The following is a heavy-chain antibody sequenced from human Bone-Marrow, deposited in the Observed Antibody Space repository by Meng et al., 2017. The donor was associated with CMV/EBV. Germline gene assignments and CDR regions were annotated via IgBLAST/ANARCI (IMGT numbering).Heavy chain of an antibody. J-gene: IGHJ4*02. D-gene: IGHD6-19*01. CDR2: MNPNSGNT. V-gene: IGHV1-8*01. Sequence: QVQLLKSGAEVKKPGASVKVSCKASGYTFTSYDINSVRQAAGQGLEWMGWMNPNSGNTDYAQKFQGRVTMTRNISKSTAYMDLSSLRSEDTAVYYCATGVADFEYWGQGTLVTVSS. CDR3: ATGVADFEY. CDR1: GYTFTSYD.